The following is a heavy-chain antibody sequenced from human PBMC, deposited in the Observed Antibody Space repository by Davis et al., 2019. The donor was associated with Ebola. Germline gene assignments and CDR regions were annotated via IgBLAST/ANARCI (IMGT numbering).Heavy chain of an antibody. Sequence: GESLKISCKGSGYTFTSYWIAWVRQVPGKGLEWMGSIYPGDSETRYSPSLQGQATISVDKSISTAYLRWSSLKASDTAMYYCARRVTKSLDPWGQGTLVTVSS. CDR1: GYTFTSYW. V-gene: IGHV5-51*01. CDR2: IYPGDSET. CDR3: ARRVTKSLDP. D-gene: IGHD2-21*02. J-gene: IGHJ5*02.